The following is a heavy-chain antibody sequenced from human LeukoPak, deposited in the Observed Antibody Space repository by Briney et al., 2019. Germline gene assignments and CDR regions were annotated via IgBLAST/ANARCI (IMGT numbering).Heavy chain of an antibody. CDR1: GFTFSSYA. CDR3: ARKGWSHYIPLRDSSGYYYYYGMDV. J-gene: IGHJ6*02. Sequence: GGSLRLSCAASGFTFSSYAMSWVRQAPGKGLEWVSAISGSGGSTYYADSVKGRFTISRDNSKNTLYLQMNSLRAEDTAVYYCARKGWSHYIPLRDSSGYYYYYGMDVWGQGTTVTVSS. D-gene: IGHD3-22*01. CDR2: ISGSGGST. V-gene: IGHV3-23*01.